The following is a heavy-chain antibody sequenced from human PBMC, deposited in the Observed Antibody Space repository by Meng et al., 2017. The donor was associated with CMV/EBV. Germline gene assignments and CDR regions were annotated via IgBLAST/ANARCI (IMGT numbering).Heavy chain of an antibody. Sequence: GGSLRLSCAASGFTFSSYSMNWVRQAPGKGLEWVSSISSSSSYIYYADSVKGRFTISRDNAKNSLYLQMNSLRAEDMAVYYCARDYSAQGYGMDVWGQGTTVTVSS. CDR3: ARDYSAQGYGMDV. CDR2: ISSSSSYI. V-gene: IGHV3-21*04. D-gene: IGHD6-13*01. CDR1: GFTFSSYS. J-gene: IGHJ6*02.